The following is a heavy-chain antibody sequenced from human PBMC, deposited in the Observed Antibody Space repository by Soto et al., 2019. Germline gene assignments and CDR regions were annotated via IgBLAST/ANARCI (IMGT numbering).Heavy chain of an antibody. CDR1: GYTFTDYY. CDR3: ARERYQVISDGMDV. J-gene: IGHJ6*02. Sequence: QVQLVQSGAEVKTPGASVRVSCKASGYTFTDYYIHWVREAPGQGLEWMGWINPQTGGTSYAQKFQGRVTLSRDTSINTAYLELSRLRFDDAAVYFCARERYQVISDGMDVWGQGTTVTVSS. V-gene: IGHV1-2*02. CDR2: INPQTGGT. D-gene: IGHD2-2*01.